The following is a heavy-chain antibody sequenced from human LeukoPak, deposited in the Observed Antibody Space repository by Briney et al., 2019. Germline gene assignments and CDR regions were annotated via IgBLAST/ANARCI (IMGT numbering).Heavy chain of an antibody. Sequence: ASVKVSCKASGYTFTSYGISWVRQAPGQGLEWMGWISAYNGNTNYAQKLQGRVTMTTDTSTSTAYMELRSLRSDDTAVYYCARRRGYCSSTSCYSSYYYGMDVWGQGTTVTVSS. CDR3: ARRRGYCSSTSCYSSYYYGMDV. V-gene: IGHV1-18*01. CDR1: GYTFTSYG. J-gene: IGHJ6*02. D-gene: IGHD2-2*02. CDR2: ISAYNGNT.